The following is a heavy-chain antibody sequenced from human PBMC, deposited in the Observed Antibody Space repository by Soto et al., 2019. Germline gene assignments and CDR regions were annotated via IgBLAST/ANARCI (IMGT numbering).Heavy chain of an antibody. CDR2: ISSSSSYI. CDR3: ARGRREYSGYDAFDI. J-gene: IGHJ3*02. V-gene: IGHV3-21*01. D-gene: IGHD5-12*01. Sequence: GSLRLSCAASGFTFSSYSMNWVRQAPGKGLEWVSSISSSSSYIYYADSVKGRFTISRDNAKNSLYLQMNSLRAEDTAVYYCARGRREYSGYDAFDIWGQGTMVTVS. CDR1: GFTFSSYS.